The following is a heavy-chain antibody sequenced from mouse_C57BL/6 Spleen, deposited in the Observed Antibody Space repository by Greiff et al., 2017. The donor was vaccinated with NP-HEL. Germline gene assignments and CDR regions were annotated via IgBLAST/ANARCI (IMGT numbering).Heavy chain of an antibody. J-gene: IGHJ4*01. D-gene: IGHD2-1*01. V-gene: IGHV5-17*01. CDR3: ARHYYPDAMDY. CDR1: GFTFSDYG. CDR2: ISSGSSTI. Sequence: EVQRVESGGGLVKPGGSLKLSCAASGFTFSDYGMHWVRQAPEKGLEWVAYISSGSSTIYYADTVKGRFTISRDNAKNTLFLQMTSLRSEDTAMYYCARHYYPDAMDYWGQGTSVTVSS.